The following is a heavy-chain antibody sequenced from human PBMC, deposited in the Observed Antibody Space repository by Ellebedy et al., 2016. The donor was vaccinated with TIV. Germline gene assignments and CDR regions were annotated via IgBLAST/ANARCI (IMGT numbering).Heavy chain of an antibody. J-gene: IGHJ4*02. CDR3: ARNTPMAEYFDY. V-gene: IGHV1-18*01. D-gene: IGHD5-18*01. CDR2: ISAYNGNT. Sequence: AASVKVSCKASGYTFGSYGISWVRQAPGQGLEWMGWISAYNGNTNYAQKLQGRVTMTTDTSTSTAYMELRSLRSDDTAVYYCARNTPMAEYFDYWGQGTLVTVSS. CDR1: GYTFGSYG.